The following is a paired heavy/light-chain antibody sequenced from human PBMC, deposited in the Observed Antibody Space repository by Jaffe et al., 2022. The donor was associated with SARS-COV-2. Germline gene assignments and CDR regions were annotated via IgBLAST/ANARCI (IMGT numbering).Light chain of an antibody. V-gene: IGKV1-27*01. CDR2: AAS. Sequence: DIQMTQSPSSLSASVGDRVTITCRASQAIRNYLAWYQQKPGKVPNLLIYAASTLQSGVPSRFSGSGSGTDFTLTISSLQPEDVATYYCQKYNSAPLTFGGGTKVEIK. J-gene: IGKJ4*01. CDR1: QAIRNY. CDR3: QKYNSAPLT.
Heavy chain of an antibody. CDR2: IERDGSET. V-gene: IGHV3-7*03. CDR3: ARGGAMATIYRRALDI. CDR1: GFIFSDYW. J-gene: IGHJ3*02. Sequence: EVQLVESGGGLVQPGGSLRLSCVGSGFIFSDYWMSWVRQAPGKGLEWVANIERDGSETHYVDSVRGRFTISRDNAQNSLFLQMNSLRAEDTAVYYCARGGAMATIYRRALDIWGQGTKVTVSS. D-gene: IGHD5-12*01.